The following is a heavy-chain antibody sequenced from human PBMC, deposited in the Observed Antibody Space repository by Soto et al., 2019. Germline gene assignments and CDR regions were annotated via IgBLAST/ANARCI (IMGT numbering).Heavy chain of an antibody. V-gene: IGHV4-59*08. CDR2: IYYSGSA. D-gene: IGHD1-26*01. CDR3: TIGWWEREGYLMDV. Sequence: QVQLQESGPGLVQPSQTLSLSCTVSGGSLSGFYWSWIRQAPGKGLEYIGYIYYSGSANYNPSLKSRVTILGDTSTNQFSLTLSSMTAADAAVYYCTIGWWEREGYLMDVWGQGTTVTVSS. J-gene: IGHJ6*02. CDR1: GGSLSGFY.